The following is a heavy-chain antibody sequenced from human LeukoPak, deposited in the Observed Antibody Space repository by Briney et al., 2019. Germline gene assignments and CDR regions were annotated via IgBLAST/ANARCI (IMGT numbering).Heavy chain of an antibody. Sequence: GGSLRLSCAVSGFTFSSCSMNWVRQAPGKGLEWVSYISSSSSTIYYADSVRGRFTISRDNAKNSLYLQMNSLRDEDSAVYYCARDPHIAAAGTIFDYWGQGTLVTVSS. CDR1: GFTFSSCS. CDR2: ISSSSSTI. V-gene: IGHV3-48*02. D-gene: IGHD6-13*01. CDR3: ARDPHIAAAGTIFDY. J-gene: IGHJ4*02.